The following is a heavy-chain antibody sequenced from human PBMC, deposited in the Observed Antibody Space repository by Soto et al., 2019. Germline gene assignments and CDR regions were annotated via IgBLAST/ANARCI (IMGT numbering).Heavy chain of an antibody. V-gene: IGHV3-30*18. CDR3: AKDGVGVKQSQSEYYYYGMDV. CDR2: ISYDGSNK. CDR1: GFTFSSYG. Sequence: GGCLRLSCAASGFTFSSYGMHWVRQAPGKGLEWVAVISYDGSNKYYADSVKGRFTISRDNSKNTLYLQMNSLRAEDTAVYYCAKDGVGVKQSQSEYYYYGMDVWGQGTTVTVSS. D-gene: IGHD6-13*01. J-gene: IGHJ6*02.